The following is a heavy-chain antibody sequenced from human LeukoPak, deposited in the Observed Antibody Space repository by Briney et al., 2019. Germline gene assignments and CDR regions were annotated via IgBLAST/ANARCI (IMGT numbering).Heavy chain of an antibody. CDR2: IDPSGGST. CDR3: AREPGVNMYYFDY. Sequence: ASVKVSCKASGYTFPDYFMYWVRQAPGQGLEWMGIIDPSGGSTSYAQKFQGRVTVTRDTSTSTVYMELISLRSEDTAVYYCAREPGVNMYYFDYWGQGTLVTVSS. V-gene: IGHV1-46*01. CDR1: GYTFPDYF. D-gene: IGHD1/OR15-1a*01. J-gene: IGHJ4*02.